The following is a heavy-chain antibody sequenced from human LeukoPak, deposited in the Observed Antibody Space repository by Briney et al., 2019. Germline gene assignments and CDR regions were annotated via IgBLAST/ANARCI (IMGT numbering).Heavy chain of an antibody. CDR1: GNTFTGYS. V-gene: IGHV1-2*02. CDR2: INPNTGGT. CDR3: TRDHCTRTNCYEDYYYGMDV. J-gene: IGHJ6*02. Sequence: SSVKVSCKASGNTFTGYSMHWVRQAHGQGLELMGWINPNTGGTDTAQKFQGRVTMTRDTSISTAYMELSRLRSDDTAVYYCTRDHCTRTNCYEDYYYGMDVWGQGTTVTVSS. D-gene: IGHD2-2*01.